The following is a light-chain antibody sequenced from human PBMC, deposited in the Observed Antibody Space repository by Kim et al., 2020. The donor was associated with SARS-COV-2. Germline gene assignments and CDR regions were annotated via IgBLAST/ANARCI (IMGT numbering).Light chain of an antibody. CDR1: QYITRR. CDR2: KAS. J-gene: IGKJ1*01. Sequence: ASVGDRVTITCRASQYITRRLAWYQQKPGKAPKVLISKASTLESGVPSTFSGSGSGTDFTLTISSLQPDDFATYYCQQYDTYPWMFGQGTKVDIK. CDR3: QQYDTYPWM. V-gene: IGKV1-5*03.